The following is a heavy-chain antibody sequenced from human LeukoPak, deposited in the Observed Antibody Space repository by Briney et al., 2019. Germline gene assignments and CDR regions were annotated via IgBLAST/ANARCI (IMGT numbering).Heavy chain of an antibody. D-gene: IGHD2-15*01. CDR1: GGSFRRHY. CDR3: ASVPLRRGGLLVLNALSS. CDR2: IDDGGRT. V-gene: IGHV4-34*01. Sequence: SETLSLTCAVYGGSFRRHYWTWIRQPPGKGLQWIGDIDDGGRTSYNPSLKGRVFTSADMSKNQFSLKLTSVTAADTAVYYCASVPLRRGGLLVLNALSSWGQGTLVTVSS. J-gene: IGHJ5*02.